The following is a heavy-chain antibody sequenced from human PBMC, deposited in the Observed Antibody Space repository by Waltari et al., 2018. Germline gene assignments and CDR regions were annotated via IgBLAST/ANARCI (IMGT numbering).Heavy chain of an antibody. CDR1: GFGFTAAW. V-gene: IGHV3-15*01. Sequence: EVKLVESEGGAMTPGYALSSPFGASGFGFTAAWLTWVRQAPGKGLEWVGRIKSQSDGATTDFAASVRGRFSISRDDSQNMVFLQMNSLRTEDTALYYCTTLDALWGGWGHGTLVTVSS. D-gene: IGHD7-27*01. J-gene: IGHJ4*01. CDR3: TTLDALWGG. CDR2: IKSQSDGATT.